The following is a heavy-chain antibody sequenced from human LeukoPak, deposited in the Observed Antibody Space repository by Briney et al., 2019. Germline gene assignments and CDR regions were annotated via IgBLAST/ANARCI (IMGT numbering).Heavy chain of an antibody. CDR2: ISAYSGNT. J-gene: IGHJ4*02. D-gene: IGHD2-2*01. CDR3: AGARCSSISCTFDY. CDR1: GYTFTSYG. Sequence: ASVKVSCKASGYTFTSYGISRVRQAPGHRLEWMGWISAYSGNTNYAQNLQGRVTMTTDTSTTTAYMELRSLRSDETAVYYCAGARCSSISCTFDYRGQGTLVTVSS. V-gene: IGHV1-18*01.